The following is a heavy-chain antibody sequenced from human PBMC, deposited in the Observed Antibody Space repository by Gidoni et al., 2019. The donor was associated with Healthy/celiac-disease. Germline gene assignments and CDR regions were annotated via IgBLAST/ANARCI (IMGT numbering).Heavy chain of an antibody. V-gene: IGHV1-24*01. J-gene: IGHJ6*03. Sequence: QVQLVQSGAEVKKPGASVKVSCKVSGYTLTELSMHWVRQAPGKGLEWMGGFDPEDGETIYAQKFQGRVTMTEDTSTDTAYMELSSLRSEDTAVYYCATDATYYDSSGYFNYMDVWGKGTTVTVSS. D-gene: IGHD3-22*01. CDR1: GYTLTELS. CDR3: ATDATYYDSSGYFNYMDV. CDR2: FDPEDGET.